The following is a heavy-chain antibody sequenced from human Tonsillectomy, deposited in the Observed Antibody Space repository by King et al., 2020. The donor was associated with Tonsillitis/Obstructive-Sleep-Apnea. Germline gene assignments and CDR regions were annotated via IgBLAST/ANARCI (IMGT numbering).Heavy chain of an antibody. CDR1: GWTFSGFW. D-gene: IGHD3-16*01. CDR2: IKTDGSDE. J-gene: IGHJ4*02. Sequence: VQLVESGGGLVQPGGSLRLSCAVSGWTFSGFWMSWVGQAPGKGHGWVATIKTDGSDEYYLESVTGRYTICRDNARDSLPLQMSSLGVEDTAVYYCARGHLGLGYWGQGSLVIVSS. CDR3: ARGHLGLGY. V-gene: IGHV3-7*04.